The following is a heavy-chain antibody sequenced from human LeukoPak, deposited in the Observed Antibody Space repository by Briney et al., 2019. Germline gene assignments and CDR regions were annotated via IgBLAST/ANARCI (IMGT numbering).Heavy chain of an antibody. CDR1: GYTFTGYY. J-gene: IGHJ4*02. Sequence: GASVKVSCKASGYTFTGYYMHWVRQAPGQGLEWMGWINPNSGGTNYAQKFQGRVTMTRDTSISTAYMELSRLRSDDTAVYYCARAYVKAVAGTYDYWGQGTLVTVSS. D-gene: IGHD6-19*01. CDR3: ARAYVKAVAGTYDY. CDR2: INPNSGGT. V-gene: IGHV1-2*02.